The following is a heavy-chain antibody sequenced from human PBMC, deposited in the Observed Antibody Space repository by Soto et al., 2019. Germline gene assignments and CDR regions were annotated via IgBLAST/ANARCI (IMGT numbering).Heavy chain of an antibody. CDR1: GFTFSSYA. D-gene: IGHD3-10*01. CDR3: ARDTSPVDYVAGIYYDALDV. J-gene: IGHJ3*01. Sequence: GGSLRLSCSASGFTFSSYAMHWVRQAPGKGLEYVSAIRSNGGSTYYADSVKGRFTISRDNAKNALYVQMNSLRAEDTAVYYCARDTSPVDYVAGIYYDALDVWGPGTMVTVSS. V-gene: IGHV3-64*04. CDR2: IRSNGGST.